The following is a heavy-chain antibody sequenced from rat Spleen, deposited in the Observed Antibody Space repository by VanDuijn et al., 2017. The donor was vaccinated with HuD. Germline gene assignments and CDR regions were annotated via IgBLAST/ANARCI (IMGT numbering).Heavy chain of an antibody. CDR1: GFTFSNYD. CDR2: ISTSGGST. CDR3: ARYTYYGYYFDY. J-gene: IGHJ2*01. V-gene: IGHV5-25*01. Sequence: EVQLVESGGGLVQPGRSLKLSCAASGFTFSNYDMAWVRQAPTKGLEWVASISTSGGSTYYRDSVKGRFTVSRDNAKSTLYLQMDSLRSEDTATYYCARYTYYGYYFDYWGQGVMVTVSS. D-gene: IGHD1-9*01.